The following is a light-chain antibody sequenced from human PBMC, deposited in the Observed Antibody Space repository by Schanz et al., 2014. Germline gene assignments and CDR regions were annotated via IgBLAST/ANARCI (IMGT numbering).Light chain of an antibody. V-gene: IGLV2-14*03. Sequence: QSALTQPASVSGSPGQSITISCTGTRSDIGGYNYVSWYQQHPGEAPKLMIFDVSLRPSGISNRFSGSKSDNTASLTISGLQADDEADYYCCSYAGSSTFDVVFGGGTKLTVL. J-gene: IGLJ2*01. CDR3: CSYAGSSTFDVV. CDR1: RSDIGGYNY. CDR2: DVS.